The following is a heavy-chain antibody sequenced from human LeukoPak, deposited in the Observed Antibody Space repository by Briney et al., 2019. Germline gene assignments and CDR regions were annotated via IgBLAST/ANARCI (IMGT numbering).Heavy chain of an antibody. CDR3: TKDGRNYLEY. J-gene: IGHJ4*02. CDR1: GFTFDDYA. D-gene: IGHD1-14*01. V-gene: IGHV3-9*01. Sequence: GRSLRLSCAASGFTFDDYAMHWVRQAPGKGLEWVSGISWNSGSIGYADSVKGRFTISRDNAKNSLYLQMNSLRAEDTALYYCTKDGRNYLEYWGQGALVTVSS. CDR2: ISWNSGSI.